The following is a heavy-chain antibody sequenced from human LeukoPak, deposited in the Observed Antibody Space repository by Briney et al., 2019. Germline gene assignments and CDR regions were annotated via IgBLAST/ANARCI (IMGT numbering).Heavy chain of an antibody. CDR3: AKEASQAPFDY. CDR2: ISGSGTIT. V-gene: IGHV3-23*01. CDR1: GFSFSTYA. J-gene: IGHJ4*02. Sequence: GGSLRLSCAASGFSFSTYAMSWVRQAPGKGLEWVSAISGSGTITYYADSVKGRFTISRDTSKNTLYLQMNSLRAEDTAVYYCAKEASQAPFDYWGQGTLVTVSS.